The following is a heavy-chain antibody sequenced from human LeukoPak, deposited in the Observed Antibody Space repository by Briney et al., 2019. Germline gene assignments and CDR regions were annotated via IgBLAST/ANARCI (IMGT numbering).Heavy chain of an antibody. J-gene: IGHJ4*02. CDR2: ISSSSSYI. V-gene: IGHV3-21*04. Sequence: GGSLRLSCAASGFTFSSYSMNWVRQAPGKGLEWVSSISSSSSYIYYADSVKGRFTISRDNSENTLSLQMNSLRADDTAIYYCAKSCNSGNCYYNYWGQGTLVTVSS. CDR1: GFTFSSYS. CDR3: AKSCNSGNCYYNY. D-gene: IGHD2/OR15-2a*01.